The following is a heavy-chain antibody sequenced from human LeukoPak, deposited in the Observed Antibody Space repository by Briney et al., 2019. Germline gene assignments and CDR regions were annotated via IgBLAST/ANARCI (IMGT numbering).Heavy chain of an antibody. V-gene: IGHV3-9*01. CDR3: GKDLKPGGMDV. CDR2: IYWDGGGV. Sequence: GGSLRLSCAVSGSTFNDYAMHWVRQAPGKGLEWVSGIYWDGGGVGYADSVKGRFTISRDKAKNSLYLQMNSLRPEDTALYYCGKDLKPGGMDVWGQGTTVTVSS. CDR1: GSTFNDYA. J-gene: IGHJ6*02.